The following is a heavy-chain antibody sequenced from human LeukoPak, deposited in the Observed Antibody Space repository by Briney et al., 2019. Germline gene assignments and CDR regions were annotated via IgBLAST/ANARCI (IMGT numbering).Heavy chain of an antibody. D-gene: IGHD3-16*01. CDR2: IYYSGST. Sequence: SETLTLTCTVSGDSISSYYWSWIRQPPGKGLEWIGYIYYSGSTNYNPSLKSRVTILVDTSKNQFSLMLITVTAADTTVFYYAFGGGGEFYCWGQATLVTVAS. CDR1: GDSISSYY. CDR3: AFGGGGEFYC. V-gene: IGHV4-59*08. J-gene: IGHJ4*02.